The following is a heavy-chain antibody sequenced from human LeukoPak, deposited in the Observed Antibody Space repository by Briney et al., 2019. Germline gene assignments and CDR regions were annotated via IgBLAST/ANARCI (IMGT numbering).Heavy chain of an antibody. J-gene: IGHJ5*02. CDR2: IYYSGST. D-gene: IGHD3/OR15-3a*01. Sequence: PSETLSLTCTVSGGSLSSSSYYWGWIRQPPGKGLEWIGRIYYSGSTYYNPSLKSRVTISVDTSKNQFSLKLSSVTAADTAVYYCARHGFLLYDLSSLDWFDPWGQGTLVTVSS. CDR3: ARHGFLLYDLSSLDWFDP. CDR1: GGSLSSSSYY. V-gene: IGHV4-39*01.